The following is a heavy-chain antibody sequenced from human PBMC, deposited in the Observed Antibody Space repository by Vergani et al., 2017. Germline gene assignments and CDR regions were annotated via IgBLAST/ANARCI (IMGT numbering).Heavy chain of an antibody. CDR1: GFTVSSNY. V-gene: IGHV3-23*04. CDR3: ASTSDHYYDSSGYSPPMSY. J-gene: IGHJ4*02. D-gene: IGHD3-22*01. Sequence: EVQLVESGGGLVQPGGSLRLSCAASGFTVSSNYMSWVRQAPGKGLEWVSAISGSGGSTYYADSVKGRFTISRDNSKNTLYLQMNSLRAEDTAVYYCASTSDHYYDSSGYSPPMSYWGQGTLVTVSS. CDR2: ISGSGGST.